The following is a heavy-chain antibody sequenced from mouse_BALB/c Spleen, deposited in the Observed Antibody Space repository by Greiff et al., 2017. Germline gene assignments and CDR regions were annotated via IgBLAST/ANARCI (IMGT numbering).Heavy chain of an antibody. CDR3: TRSGGNYDAMDY. D-gene: IGHD2-1*01. Sequence: LKQPGSELVRPGASVKLSCKASGYTFTSYWMHWVKQRHGQGLEWIGNIYPGSGSTNYDEKFKSKGTLTVDTSSSTAYMHLSSLTSEDSAVYYCTRSGGNYDAMDYWGQGTSVTVSS. J-gene: IGHJ4*01. CDR1: GYTFTSYW. CDR2: IYPGSGST. V-gene: IGHV1S22*01.